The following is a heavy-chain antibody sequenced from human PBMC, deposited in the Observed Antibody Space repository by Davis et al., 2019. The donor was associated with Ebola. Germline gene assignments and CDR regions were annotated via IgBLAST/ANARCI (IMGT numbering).Heavy chain of an antibody. D-gene: IGHD6-19*01. CDR3: ASQPYSSGYYFDY. Sequence: PSETLSLTCTVSGGSISSYYWSWIRQPPGKGLEWFGDIYYSGSTNYNPSLKSRVTISVDTSKNKFSLKLSSVTAADTAVYYCASQPYSSGYYFDYWGQGTLVTVSS. CDR2: IYYSGST. J-gene: IGHJ4*02. V-gene: IGHV4-59*08. CDR1: GGSISSYY.